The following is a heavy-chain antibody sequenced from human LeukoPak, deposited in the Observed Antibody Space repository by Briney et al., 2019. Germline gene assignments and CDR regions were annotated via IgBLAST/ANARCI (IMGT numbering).Heavy chain of an antibody. V-gene: IGHV1-2*02. J-gene: IGHJ3*01. D-gene: IGHD2/OR15-2a*01. Sequence: GASVKVSCKASGYTFTAYYIHWVRQAPGQGLEWMGWIDPNSGVPNYAQKFQGRVTMTRDTSISTAYMELSRLRSDDTAVYYCARTFYDTLDSDAFDFWGQGTMVIVSS. CDR1: GYTFTAYY. CDR3: ARTFYDTLDSDAFDF. CDR2: IDPNSGVP.